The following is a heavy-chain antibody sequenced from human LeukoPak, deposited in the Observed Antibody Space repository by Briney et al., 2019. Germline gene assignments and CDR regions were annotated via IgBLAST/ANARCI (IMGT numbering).Heavy chain of an antibody. V-gene: IGHV4-59*01. CDR1: GFMFSDSA. Sequence: TAGSLRLSCAASGFMFSDSAMSWVRQPPGKGLEWIGYTYYSGSTNYNPSLKSRVSISVDTSKNQFSLKLRSVTAADTAVYYCARSSGYDYVKPSGGYFDYWGQGTLVTVSS. D-gene: IGHD5-12*01. CDR2: TYYSGST. J-gene: IGHJ4*02. CDR3: ARSSGYDYVKPSGGYFDY.